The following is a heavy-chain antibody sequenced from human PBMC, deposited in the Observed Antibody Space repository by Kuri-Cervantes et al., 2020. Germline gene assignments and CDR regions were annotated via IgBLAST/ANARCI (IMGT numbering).Heavy chain of an antibody. Sequence: ESLKISCTVSGGSISSSSYYWGWIRQPPGKGLEWIGGIYHSGSTYYNPSLKSRVTISVDTSKNQFSLKLSSVTAADTAVYYCARVGAEVGTSAHYYFDYWGQGTLVTVSS. D-gene: IGHD2-2*01. CDR3: ARVGAEVGTSAHYYFDY. J-gene: IGHJ4*02. CDR2: IYHSGST. CDR1: GGSISSSSYY. V-gene: IGHV4-39*07.